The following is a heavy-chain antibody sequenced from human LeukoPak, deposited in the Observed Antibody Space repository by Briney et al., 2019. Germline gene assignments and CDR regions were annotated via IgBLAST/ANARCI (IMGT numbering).Heavy chain of an antibody. V-gene: IGHV3-23*01. CDR2: ISGSGGST. D-gene: IGHD3-22*01. CDR3: AKLGTMIVVDSILWY. J-gene: IGHJ4*02. Sequence: GGSLRLSCAASGFTFSSYAMSWVRQAPGKGLEWVSAISGSGGSTHYADSVKGRFTISRDNSKNTLYLQMNGLRAEDTAVYYCAKLGTMIVVDSILWYWGQGTLVTVSS. CDR1: GFTFSSYA.